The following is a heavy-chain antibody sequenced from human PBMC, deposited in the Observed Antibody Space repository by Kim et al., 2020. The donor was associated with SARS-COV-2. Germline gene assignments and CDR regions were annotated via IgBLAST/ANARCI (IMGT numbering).Heavy chain of an antibody. CDR2: IYYSGST. CDR1: GGSISSYY. CDR3: ARSYSSSWTNWFDP. D-gene: IGHD6-13*01. J-gene: IGHJ5*02. Sequence: SETLSLTCTVSGGSISSYYWSWIRQPPGKGLEWIGYIYYSGSTNYNPSLKSRVTISVDTSKNQFSLKLSSVTAADTAVYYCARSYSSSWTNWFDPWGQGTLVTVSS. V-gene: IGHV4-59*01.